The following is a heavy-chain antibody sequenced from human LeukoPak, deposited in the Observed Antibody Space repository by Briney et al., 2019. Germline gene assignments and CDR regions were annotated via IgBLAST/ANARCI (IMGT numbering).Heavy chain of an antibody. CDR3: ARTAAGMEADY. CDR2: IYSGGST. D-gene: IGHD6-13*01. Sequence: PGGSLRLSCAASGFTVSSSYMSWVRQAPGKGLEWVSVIYSGGSTYYADSVKGRFTISRDNSKNTLYLQMNSLRAEDTAVYYCARTAAGMEADYWGQGTLVTVSS. J-gene: IGHJ4*02. CDR1: GFTVSSSY. V-gene: IGHV3-66*01.